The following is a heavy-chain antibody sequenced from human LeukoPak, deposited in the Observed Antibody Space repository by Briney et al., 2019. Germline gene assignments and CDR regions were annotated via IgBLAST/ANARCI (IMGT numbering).Heavy chain of an antibody. Sequence: GGSLRLSCTASGFTFNFYSMNWVRQAPGKGLEWVSSISSSSSYIYYADSVKGRFTTSRDNAKNSLYLQMNSLRAEDTAVYYCASADYGDYVYFQHWGQGTLVTVSS. V-gene: IGHV3-21*01. CDR2: ISSSSSYI. CDR3: ASADYGDYVYFQH. CDR1: GFTFNFYS. J-gene: IGHJ1*01. D-gene: IGHD4-17*01.